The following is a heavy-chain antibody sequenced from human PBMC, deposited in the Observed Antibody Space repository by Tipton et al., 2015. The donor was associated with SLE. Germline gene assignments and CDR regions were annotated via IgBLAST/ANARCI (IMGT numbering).Heavy chain of an antibody. CDR2: IYYGGNS. J-gene: IGHJ4*02. CDR1: GDSISSGNYY. Sequence: TLSLTCSVSGDSISSGNYYWGWIRQSPGKGLEWIGTIYYGGNSYFNPSLKSRVTISVDTSKNHFSLKLSSVTAADTAVYYCARTAPLYSGYDFDYWGQGNLVTVSS. V-gene: IGHV4-39*07. CDR3: ARTAPLYSGYDFDY. D-gene: IGHD5-12*01.